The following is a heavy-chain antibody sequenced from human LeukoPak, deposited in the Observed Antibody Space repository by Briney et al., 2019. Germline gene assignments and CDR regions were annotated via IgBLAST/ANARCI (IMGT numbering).Heavy chain of an antibody. CDR2: INHSGST. CDR3: ARLDKAPWSFYFDY. V-gene: IGHV4-34*01. Sequence: SETLSLTCAVYGGSFSGYYWSWIRQPPGKGLEWIGEINHSGSTNYNPSLKSRVTISVDTSKNQFSLKLSSVTAADTAVYYCARLDKAPWSFYFDYWGQGTLVTVSS. D-gene: IGHD2-8*01. J-gene: IGHJ4*02. CDR1: GGSFSGYY.